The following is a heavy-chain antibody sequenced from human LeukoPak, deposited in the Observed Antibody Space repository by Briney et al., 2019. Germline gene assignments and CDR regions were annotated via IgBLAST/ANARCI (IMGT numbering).Heavy chain of an antibody. CDR1: GLTFSSYV. V-gene: IGHV3-23*01. CDR3: AKDLEYCGGDCYSSSEAFDI. J-gene: IGHJ3*02. Sequence: PGGSLRLSCAASGLTFSSYVMSWVRQAPGKGLEWVSGISGSGGSRYYADSAKGRFTISRDNSKNKLYLQMNSLRAEDTAVYYCAKDLEYCGGDCYSSSEAFDIWGQGTMVTVSS. CDR2: ISGSGGSR. D-gene: IGHD2-21*02.